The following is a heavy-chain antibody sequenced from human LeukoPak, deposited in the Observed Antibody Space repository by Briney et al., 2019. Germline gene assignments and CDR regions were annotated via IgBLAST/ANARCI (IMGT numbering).Heavy chain of an antibody. D-gene: IGHD4-23*01. J-gene: IGHJ3*02. V-gene: IGHV3-23*01. Sequence: GGSLRLSCAASGFSFSSYAMSWVRQAPGKGLEWVSAISGSGGGTYYADSVKGRFTISRDNSKNTLYLQMNSLRAEDTAVYYCAKDRTTVVTLDAFDIWGQGTMVTVSS. CDR2: ISGSGGGT. CDR3: AKDRTTVVTLDAFDI. CDR1: GFSFSSYA.